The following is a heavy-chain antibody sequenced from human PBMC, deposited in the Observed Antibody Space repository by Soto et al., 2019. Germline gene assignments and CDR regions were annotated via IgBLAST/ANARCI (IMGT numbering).Heavy chain of an antibody. Sequence: AGGSLRLSCAASGFTFSSYAMHWVRQAPGKGLEWVAVISYDGSNKYYADSVKGRFTISRDNSKNTLYLQMNSLRAEDTAVYYCSVTRVYQAVGGMDVWGQGTTVTASS. CDR1: GFTFSSYA. CDR3: SVTRVYQAVGGMDV. V-gene: IGHV3-30-3*01. CDR2: ISYDGSNK. D-gene: IGHD6-6*01. J-gene: IGHJ6*02.